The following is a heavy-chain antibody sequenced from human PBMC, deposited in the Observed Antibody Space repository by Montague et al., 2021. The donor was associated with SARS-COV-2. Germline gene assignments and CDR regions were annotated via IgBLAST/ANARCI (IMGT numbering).Heavy chain of an antibody. CDR1: SGSIKYYY. V-gene: IGHV4-59*08. CDR2: IYYSGNT. D-gene: IGHD5-24*01. CDR3: ARHGVGCEFGGYNGCTDAFDI. Sequence: SETLSLTCAVSSGSIKYYYLSWIRQSPGKELEWMGYIYYSGNTYYSPSFQSRVTISVDSSKTQFSLRLTSVTAADTAVYYCARHGVGCEFGGYNGCTDAFDIWGQGTVVTVSS. J-gene: IGHJ3*02.